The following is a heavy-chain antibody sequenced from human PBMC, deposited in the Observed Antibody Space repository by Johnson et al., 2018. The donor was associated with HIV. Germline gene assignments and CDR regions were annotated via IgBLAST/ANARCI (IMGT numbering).Heavy chain of an antibody. J-gene: IGHJ3*02. CDR2: MWYDGSQK. V-gene: IGHV3-33*08. D-gene: IGHD1-26*01. CDR3: ARYSGSYHVLDI. Sequence: QVQLVESGGGVVQPGRSLRLSCTASGFTFRSYAMHWVRQAPGKGLEWVAMMWYDGSQKGYAESVKGRFTISRDNSKNMVYLQMSSLRAEDTAMYYCARYSGSYHVLDIWGQGTMVTVSS. CDR1: GFTFRSYA.